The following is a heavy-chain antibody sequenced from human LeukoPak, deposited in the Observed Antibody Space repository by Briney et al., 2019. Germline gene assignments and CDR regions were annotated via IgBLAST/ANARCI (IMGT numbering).Heavy chain of an antibody. CDR1: GYTFTSYG. D-gene: IGHD3-10*01. CDR3: ASGASSYHDHDAFDI. Sequence: ASVKVSCKASGYTFTSYGISWVRQAPGQGLEWMGWISAYNGNTNYAQKLQGRVTMTTDTSTSTAYMELRSLRSDDTAVYYCASGASSYHDHDAFDIWGQGTMVTVSS. J-gene: IGHJ3*02. CDR2: ISAYNGNT. V-gene: IGHV1-18*01.